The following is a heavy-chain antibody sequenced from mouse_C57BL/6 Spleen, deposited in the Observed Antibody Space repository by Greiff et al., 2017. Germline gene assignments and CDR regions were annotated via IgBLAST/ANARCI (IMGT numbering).Heavy chain of an antibody. CDR2: ISDGGSYT. V-gene: IGHV5-4*01. D-gene: IGHD2-2*01. Sequence: EVQLVESGGGLVKPGGSLKLSCAASGFTFSSYAMSWVRQTPEKRLEWVATISDGGSYTYYPDNVQGRFTISTDNTTNTLYLQMSRLTDEETAMYYGARDDYGYGGEDYAVDYWGQGTSVTVSS. J-gene: IGHJ4*01. CDR3: ARDDYGYGGEDYAVDY. CDR1: GFTFSSYA.